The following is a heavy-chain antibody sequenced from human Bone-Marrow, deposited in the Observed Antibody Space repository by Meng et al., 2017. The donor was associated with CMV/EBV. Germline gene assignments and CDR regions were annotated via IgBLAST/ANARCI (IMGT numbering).Heavy chain of an antibody. V-gene: IGHV4-39*01. CDR1: GDFISGAYYY. CDR3: ARQDLVLVPYAMSWLDP. Sequence: SETLSLTCTVSGDFISGAYYYWAWIRQPPGKGLEWIGNIYYSGSAYYNPSLESRITISVDTSKNQFSLKLSSVTAADTALYYCARQDLVLVPYAMSWLDPWGQGTLVTAAS. J-gene: IGHJ5*02. D-gene: IGHD2-2*01. CDR2: IYYSGSA.